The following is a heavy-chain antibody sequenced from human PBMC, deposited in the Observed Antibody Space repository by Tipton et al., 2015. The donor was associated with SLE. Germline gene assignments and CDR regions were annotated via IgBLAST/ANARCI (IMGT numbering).Heavy chain of an antibody. CDR3: ARHLGPRSYFDY. CDR1: GGSISSYY. V-gene: IGHV4-59*08. CDR2: TYYSGST. Sequence: TLSLTCTVSGGSISSYYWSWIRQPPGKGLEWIGYTYYSGSTNYNPSLKSRVTISVDTSKNQFSLKLSSVTAADTAVYYCARHLGPRSYFDYWGQGTLVTVSS. J-gene: IGHJ4*02.